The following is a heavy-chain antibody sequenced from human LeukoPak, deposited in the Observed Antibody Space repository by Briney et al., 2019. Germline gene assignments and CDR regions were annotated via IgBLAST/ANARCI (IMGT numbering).Heavy chain of an antibody. CDR2: ISGSGGST. CDR3: ARAPLMGHFYYGYAV. D-gene: IGHD2-8*01. J-gene: IGHJ6*02. CDR1: GFTFSSYA. V-gene: IGHV3-23*01. Sequence: GGSLRLTCAASGFTFSSYAMSWVRQAPGKGLEWVSAISGSGGSTYYADSVKGRFTISRDNSKNTLYLQMNSLRAEDTAVYYCARAPLMGHFYYGYAVWGRATTVTVSS.